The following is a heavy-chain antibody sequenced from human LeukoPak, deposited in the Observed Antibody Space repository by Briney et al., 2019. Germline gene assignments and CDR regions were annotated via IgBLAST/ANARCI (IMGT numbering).Heavy chain of an antibody. J-gene: IGHJ4*02. CDR2: IYSGGST. CDR3: ALSITGTTLGDY. V-gene: IGHV3-66*02. D-gene: IGHD1-7*01. CDR1: GFTVSSNY. Sequence: GGSLRLSCAASGFTVSSNYMSWVRQAPGKGLEWVSVIYSGGSTYYADSVKGRFTISRDNSKNTLYLQMNSLRAEDTAVYYRALSITGTTLGDYWGQGTLVTVSS.